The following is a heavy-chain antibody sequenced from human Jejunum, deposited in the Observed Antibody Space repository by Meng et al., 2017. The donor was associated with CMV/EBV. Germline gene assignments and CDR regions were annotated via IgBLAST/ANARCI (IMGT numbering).Heavy chain of an antibody. J-gene: IGHJ5*02. Sequence: QLQLEESGPGLGKPSETLSLTCTVSGGSISSSNYYWDWIRQPPGKGLEWIGTIHYSGNIYYNLSLKSRITISVDTSKNQFSLKLTSVTAADTAVYYCVRETTGTTSGGWFDPWGQGTLVTVSS. CDR2: IHYSGNI. D-gene: IGHD1-1*01. CDR1: GGSISSSNYY. V-gene: IGHV4-39*07. CDR3: VRETTGTTSGGWFDP.